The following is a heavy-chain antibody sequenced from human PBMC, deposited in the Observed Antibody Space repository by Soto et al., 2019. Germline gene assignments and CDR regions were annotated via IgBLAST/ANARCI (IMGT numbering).Heavy chain of an antibody. Sequence: QVQLVQSGAEVTKPGSSVKVSCKASGGTFGSYAISWVRQAPGQGLEWMGGIIPIHGTANYAQKFQGRGTIDADDSTCTAYMELSSLRSDDTAVYYCARSQGSSTSLEIYYYYYYGMDVWGQGTTVTVSS. J-gene: IGHJ6*02. CDR3: ARSQGSSTSLEIYYYYYYGMDV. CDR2: IIPIHGTA. CDR1: GGTFGSYA. V-gene: IGHV1-69*01. D-gene: IGHD2-2*01.